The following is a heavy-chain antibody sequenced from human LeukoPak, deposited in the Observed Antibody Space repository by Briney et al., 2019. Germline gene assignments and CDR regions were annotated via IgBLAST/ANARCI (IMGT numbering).Heavy chain of an antibody. CDR2: IYYSGSN. D-gene: IGHD6-13*01. J-gene: IGHJ5*02. CDR3: AREVSSRYSSSFGWFDP. V-gene: IGHV4-59*01. Sequence: SETLSLTCTVSGGSISSYYWSWIRQPPGKGLEWMGYIYYSGSNNYNLSLNSRVTISVDTSKNQFSPKLSSVTAADTAVYYCAREVSSRYSSSFGWFDPWGQGTLVTVSS. CDR1: GGSISSYY.